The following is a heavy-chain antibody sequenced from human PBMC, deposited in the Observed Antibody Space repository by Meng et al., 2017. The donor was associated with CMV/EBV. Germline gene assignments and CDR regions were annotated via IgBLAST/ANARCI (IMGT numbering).Heavy chain of an antibody. V-gene: IGHV4-61*01. CDR2: IYYSGST. D-gene: IGHD4-11*01. J-gene: IGHJ6*02. Sequence: SETLSLTCTVSGGSIRSRTYYWSWIRQPPGKGLEWIGYIYYSGSTNYNPSLKSRVTISVDTSKNQFSLKLSSVTAADTAVYYCASLEYSNTDYYYYYGMDVWGQGTTVTVSS. CDR3: ASLEYSNTDYYYYYGMDV. CDR1: GGSIRSRTYY.